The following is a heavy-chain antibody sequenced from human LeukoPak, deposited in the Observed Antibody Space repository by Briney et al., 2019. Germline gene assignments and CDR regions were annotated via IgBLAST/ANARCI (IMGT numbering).Heavy chain of an antibody. Sequence: GGSLRLSCAASGFTVGGDYMSWVRQAPGKGLEWVSTIYRGDSTYYADSVKGRFTISRDNSKNTLYLQLNSLRAEDTAVYYCARDPGLPNGMAVWGQGTTVTVSS. CDR1: GFTVGGDY. CDR2: IYRGDST. CDR3: ARDPGLPNGMAV. V-gene: IGHV3-66*01. J-gene: IGHJ6*02.